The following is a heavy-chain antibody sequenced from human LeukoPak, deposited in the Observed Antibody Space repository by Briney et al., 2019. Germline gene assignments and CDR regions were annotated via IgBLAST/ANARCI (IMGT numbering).Heavy chain of an antibody. CDR3: ARSQIVVAHGGFDY. CDR2: IYYSGST. J-gene: IGHJ4*02. V-gene: IGHV4-59*01. CDR1: GGSISSYY. D-gene: IGHD3-22*01. Sequence: SETLSLTCTVSGGSISSYYWSWIRQPPGKGPEWIGYIYYSGSTNYNPSLKSRVTISVDTSKNQFSLKLSSVTAADTAVYYCARSQIVVAHGGFDYWGQGTLVTVSS.